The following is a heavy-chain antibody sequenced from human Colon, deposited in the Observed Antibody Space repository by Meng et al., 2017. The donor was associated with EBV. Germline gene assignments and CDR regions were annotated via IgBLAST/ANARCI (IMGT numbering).Heavy chain of an antibody. V-gene: IGHV6-1*01. D-gene: IGHD1-26*01. CDR2: TYYRSKWYN. J-gene: IGHJ4*02. Sequence: QIKRRESGPGPGNPSQALSLTSAISGDSVSIKSAAWNWIRQSPSRGLEWLGRTYYRSKWYNDYAVSVKSRITINPDTSKNQFSLQLNSVTPEDTAVYYCARVAVGISSFDYWGQGTLVTVSS. CDR1: GDSVSIKSAA. CDR3: ARVAVGISSFDY.